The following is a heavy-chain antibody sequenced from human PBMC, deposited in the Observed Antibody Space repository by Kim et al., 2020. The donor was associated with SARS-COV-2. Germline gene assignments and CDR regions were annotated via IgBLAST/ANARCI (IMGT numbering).Heavy chain of an antibody. CDR1: GFTFSSYA. Sequence: GGSLRLSCAASGFTFSSYAMSWVRQAPGKGLEWVSGISGSGGSTYYADSVKGRFTISRDNSKNTLYLQMNSLRAEDTAVYYCAKTSSSFFDYYYYYMDGWGKGTTVTVSS. CDR3: AKTSSSFFDYYYYYMDG. D-gene: IGHD6-6*01. J-gene: IGHJ6*03. CDR2: ISGSGGST. V-gene: IGHV3-23*01.